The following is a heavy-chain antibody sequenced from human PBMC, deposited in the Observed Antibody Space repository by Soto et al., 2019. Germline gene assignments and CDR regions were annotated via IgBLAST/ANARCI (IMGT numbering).Heavy chain of an antibody. CDR1: GYTFTSYG. CDR3: ARGDIAVADDYYYYGLDV. Sequence: GXSVKVSCKASGYTFTSYGITWVRQAPGQGLEWMGWINTYNGNTNYARKLQGRITMTKDTSTSTAYMELRSLRSDDTAVYYCARGDIAVADDYYYYGLDVWGQGTTVTVSS. V-gene: IGHV1-18*04. CDR2: INTYNGNT. J-gene: IGHJ6*02. D-gene: IGHD6-19*01.